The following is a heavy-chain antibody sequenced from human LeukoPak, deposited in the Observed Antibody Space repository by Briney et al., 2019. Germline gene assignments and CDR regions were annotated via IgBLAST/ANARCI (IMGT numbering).Heavy chain of an antibody. Sequence: GGSLKISCKGSGYSFTSYWIGWVRQMPGKGLEWMGIIYPGDSDTRYSPSFQGQVTISADKSISTAYLQWSSLKASDTAMYYCARGYCSSTSCHDAFDIWGQGTMVTVSS. D-gene: IGHD2-2*01. CDR2: IYPGDSDT. V-gene: IGHV5-51*01. CDR3: ARGYCSSTSCHDAFDI. CDR1: GYSFTSYW. J-gene: IGHJ3*02.